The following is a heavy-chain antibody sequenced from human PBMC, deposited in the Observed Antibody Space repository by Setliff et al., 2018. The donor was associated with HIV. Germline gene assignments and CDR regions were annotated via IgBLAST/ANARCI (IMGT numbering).Heavy chain of an antibody. CDR3: ARGLGSYLAATRDALWFDP. D-gene: IGHD2-15*01. CDR1: GFTFRDYN. CDR2: VSWNSGSV. Sequence: GGSLRLSCAAAGFTFRDYNMHWVRQVPGKGPEWVATVSWNSGSVAYADSVKGRFTISRDSPKNSLYLQMNSLRLEDMALYYCARGLGSYLAATRDALWFDPWGQGTLVTVSS. V-gene: IGHV3-9*03. J-gene: IGHJ5*02.